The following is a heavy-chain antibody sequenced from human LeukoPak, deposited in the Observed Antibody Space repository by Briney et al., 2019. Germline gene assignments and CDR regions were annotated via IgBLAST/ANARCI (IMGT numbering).Heavy chain of an antibody. CDR2: IYYSGST. CDR1: GGSISSGGYY. D-gene: IGHD3-10*01. Sequence: SETLSFTCTVSGGSISSGGYYWSWIRQHPGKGLEWIGYIYYSGSTYYNPSLKSRVTISVDTSKNQFSLKLSSVTAADTAVYYCARGGFGWYSGAFDIWGQGTMVTVSS. J-gene: IGHJ3*02. V-gene: IGHV4-31*03. CDR3: ARGGFGWYSGAFDI.